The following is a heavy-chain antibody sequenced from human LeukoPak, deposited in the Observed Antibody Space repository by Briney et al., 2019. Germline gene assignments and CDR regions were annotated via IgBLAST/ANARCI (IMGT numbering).Heavy chain of an antibody. D-gene: IGHD6-6*01. V-gene: IGHV3-7*03. CDR2: INQPGSQK. CDR1: GFTFSYSW. CDR3: ARGLGKGSSDY. J-gene: IGHJ4*02. Sequence: GGSLRLPCVASGFTFSYSWMIWVRQAPGKGLEWVANINQPGSQKYHVDSVKGRFTISRDNARNSLFLQMNSLTADDTAVYYCARGLGKGSSDYWGQGTLVTVS.